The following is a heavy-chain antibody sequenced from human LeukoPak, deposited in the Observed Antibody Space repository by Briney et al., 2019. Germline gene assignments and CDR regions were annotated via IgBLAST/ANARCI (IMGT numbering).Heavy chain of an antibody. D-gene: IGHD3-16*01. CDR2: INANNGDT. CDR1: GYMFTNYL. J-gene: IGHJ4*02. CDR3: ARERSGGYFDY. V-gene: IGHV1-46*01. Sequence: ASVRASCKATGYMFTNYLIHWVRQAPGQGLEWMGIINANNGDTNYAQKFKGRVTMTRDTSTSTVYMEVTSLTSDDTAVYYCARERSGGYFDYWGQGTPVTVSS.